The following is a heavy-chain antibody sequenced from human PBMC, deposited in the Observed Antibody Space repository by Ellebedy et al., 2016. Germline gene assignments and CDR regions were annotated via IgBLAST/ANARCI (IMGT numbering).Heavy chain of an antibody. J-gene: IGHJ4*02. CDR1: GFTFSSYG. CDR3: RQGHYADY. V-gene: IGHV3-30*02. CDR2: IWYVGSNK. Sequence: GGSLRLXCAASGFTFSSYGMHWVRQAPGKGLEWLAFIWYVGSNKYYADSVKGRFTISRDNSKNTMYLQMNSLRADDTAVYYCRQGHYADYWGQGTLVTVSS.